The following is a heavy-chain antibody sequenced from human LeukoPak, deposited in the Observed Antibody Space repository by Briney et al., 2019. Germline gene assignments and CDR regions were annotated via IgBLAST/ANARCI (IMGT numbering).Heavy chain of an antibody. J-gene: IGHJ4*02. V-gene: IGHV1-18*01. CDR2: ISAYNGNT. CDR1: GYTFTSYG. CDR3: ARLSVTFRGVIVIPGDY. D-gene: IGHD3-16*02. Sequence: ASVKVSCKASGYTFTSYGISWVRQAPGQGLEWMGWISAYNGNTNYAQKLQGRVTMTTDTSTRTAYMELRSLRSDDTAVYYCARLSVTFRGVIVIPGDYWGQGTLVTVSS.